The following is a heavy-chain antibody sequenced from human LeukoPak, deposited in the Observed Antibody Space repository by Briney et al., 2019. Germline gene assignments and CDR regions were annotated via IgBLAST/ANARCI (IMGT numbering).Heavy chain of an antibody. J-gene: IGHJ4*02. Sequence: SVKVSCKASGGTFSSYAISWVRQAPGQGLEWMGRIIPVLDIANYAQKFQGRVTITTDRSTNTAYMELSSLRSDDTAVYYCARPRGTVTTYAFDYWGQGTLVIVSS. CDR2: IIPVLDIA. CDR1: GGTFSSYA. V-gene: IGHV1-69*04. CDR3: ARPRGTVTTYAFDY. D-gene: IGHD4-17*01.